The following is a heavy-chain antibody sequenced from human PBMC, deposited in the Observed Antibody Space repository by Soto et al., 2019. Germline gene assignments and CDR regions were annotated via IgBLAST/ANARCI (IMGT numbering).Heavy chain of an antibody. J-gene: IGHJ5*02. CDR1: GGTFSSYA. D-gene: IGHD2-2*01. V-gene: IGHV1-69*01. CDR2: IIPIFGTA. Sequence: QVQLVQSGAEVKKPGSSVKVSCKASGGTFSSYAISWVRQAPGQGLEWMGGIIPIFGTANYAQKFQGRVTITADECTSTAYMELSSLRSEDTAVYYCARDLIVVVPAAIGHRRSEFDPWGQGTLVTVSS. CDR3: ARDLIVVVPAAIGHRRSEFDP.